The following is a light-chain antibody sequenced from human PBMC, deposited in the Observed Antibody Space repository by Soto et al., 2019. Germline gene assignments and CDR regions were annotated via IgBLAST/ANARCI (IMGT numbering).Light chain of an antibody. CDR2: DTS. V-gene: IGKV3-11*01. CDR1: QSVGTF. Sequence: EVVLTQSPVTLSLSPGERATLSCRASQSVGTFLAWYQQKPGQAPRLIIYDTSNRATGIPARFSGTGSGTDFALTISSVEPEDFAVYYCQQYGSSPYTFGQGTKLEI. CDR3: QQYGSSPYT. J-gene: IGKJ2*01.